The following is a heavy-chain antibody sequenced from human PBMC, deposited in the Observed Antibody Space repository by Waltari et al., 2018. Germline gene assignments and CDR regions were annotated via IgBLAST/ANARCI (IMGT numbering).Heavy chain of an antibody. D-gene: IGHD2-2*01. V-gene: IGHV1-69*02. Sequence: QVQLVQSGAEVKKPGSSVKVSCKASGGTFSSYTISWVRQAPGQGLEWMGRIIPILGIANYAQKFQGRVTMTEDTSTDTAYMELSSLRSEDTAVYYCAVLLGEYQPSFRFDPWGQGTLVTVSS. CDR2: IIPILGIA. CDR3: AVLLGEYQPSFRFDP. J-gene: IGHJ5*02. CDR1: GGTFSSYT.